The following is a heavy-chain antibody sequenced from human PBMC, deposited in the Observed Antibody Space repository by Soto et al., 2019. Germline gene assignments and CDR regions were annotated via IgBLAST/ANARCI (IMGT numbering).Heavy chain of an antibody. D-gene: IGHD4-4*01. CDR1: GFSLGTYG. Sequence: GGSLRLSCEASGFSLGTYGMHWVRQAPGKGLEWVAVVSFDSKNKYYIDSVEGRFTISRDNSKNMMYLQMDSLRREDTAVYYCAKESVESTYSYYGLEVWGPGATVTVSS. V-gene: IGHV3-30*18. J-gene: IGHJ6*02. CDR3: AKESVESTYSYYGLEV. CDR2: VSFDSKNK.